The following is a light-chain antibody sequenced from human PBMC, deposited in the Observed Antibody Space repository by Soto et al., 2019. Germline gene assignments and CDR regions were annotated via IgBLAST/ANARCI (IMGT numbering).Light chain of an antibody. CDR3: GSYTTSNTRQIV. CDR1: SSDVGGYNY. J-gene: IGLJ1*01. CDR2: DVS. Sequence: QSGLTQPASVSGSPGHSITISCTGTSSDVGGYNYVSWYQHHPGKAPELLIYDVSNRPSGISNRFSGSKSDNTASLTISGLQPEDEADYYCGSYTTSNTRQIVFGTGTKVTVL. V-gene: IGLV2-14*03.